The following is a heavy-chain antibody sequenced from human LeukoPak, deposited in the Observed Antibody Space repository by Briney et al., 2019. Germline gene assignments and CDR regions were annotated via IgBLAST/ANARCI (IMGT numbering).Heavy chain of an antibody. CDR2: ISAYNGNT. Sequence: ASVKVSCKASGYTFTSYGISWVRQAPGQGLEWMGWISAYNGNTNYAQKLQGRVTMTTATSTSTAYMELRSLRSDDTAVYYCARDITIFGVVTYYYYMDVWGKGTTVTVSS. D-gene: IGHD3-3*01. V-gene: IGHV1-18*01. CDR1: GYTFTSYG. CDR3: ARDITIFGVVTYYYYMDV. J-gene: IGHJ6*03.